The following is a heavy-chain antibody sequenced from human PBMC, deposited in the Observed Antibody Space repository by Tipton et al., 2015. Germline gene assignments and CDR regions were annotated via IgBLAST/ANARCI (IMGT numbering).Heavy chain of an antibody. CDR1: GGSITSYY. Sequence: LRLSCNVSGGSITSYYWSWIRQPPGKGLEWIGYIYYSGSTKYSPSPKSRVTISVDSSKTQLSLKLRSVTAADTAVYYCARFRFDYFDYWGHGTLVTVSS. CDR3: ARFRFDYFDY. CDR2: IYYSGST. D-gene: IGHD3-3*01. J-gene: IGHJ4*01. V-gene: IGHV4-59*01.